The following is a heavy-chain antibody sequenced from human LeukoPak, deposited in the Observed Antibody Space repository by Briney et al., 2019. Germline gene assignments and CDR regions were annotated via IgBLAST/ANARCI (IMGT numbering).Heavy chain of an antibody. D-gene: IGHD3-10*01. CDR2: IRYDGSNK. CDR3: AKDIPPYASG. Sequence: GGSLRLSCAASGFTFISYGMHWVRQAPGKGLEWVAFIRYDGSNKYYADSVKGRFTISRDNSKNTLYLQMNSLRAEDTAVYYCAKDIPPYASGWGQGTLVTVSS. J-gene: IGHJ4*02. CDR1: GFTFISYG. V-gene: IGHV3-30*02.